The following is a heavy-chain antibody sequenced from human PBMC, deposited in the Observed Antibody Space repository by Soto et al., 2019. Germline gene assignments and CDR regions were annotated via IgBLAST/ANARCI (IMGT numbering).Heavy chain of an antibody. CDR1: GGTFSSYA. CDR2: IIPIFGTA. Sequence: ASLKVSCKASGGTFSSYAISWVRQAPGQGLEWMGGIIPIFGTANYAQKFQGRVTITADKSTSTAYMELSSLRSEDTAVYYCARRSSNDYYYYGMDVWGQGTTVTVSS. D-gene: IGHD2-15*01. J-gene: IGHJ6*02. V-gene: IGHV1-69*06. CDR3: ARRSSNDYYYYGMDV.